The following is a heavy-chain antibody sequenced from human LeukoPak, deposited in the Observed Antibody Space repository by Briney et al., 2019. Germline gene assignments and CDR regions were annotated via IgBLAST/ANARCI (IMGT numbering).Heavy chain of an antibody. V-gene: IGHV4-39*07. CDR3: ARDHNQYYYGSGVSGGWFDP. J-gene: IGHJ5*02. Sequence: SETLSLTCTVSGGSISSSSYYWGWIRQPPGKGLEWIGSIYYSGSTYYNPSLKSRVTISVDTSKNQFSLKLSSVTAADTAVYYCARDHNQYYYGSGVSGGWFDPWGQGTLVTVSS. D-gene: IGHD3-10*01. CDR1: GGSISSSSYY. CDR2: IYYSGST.